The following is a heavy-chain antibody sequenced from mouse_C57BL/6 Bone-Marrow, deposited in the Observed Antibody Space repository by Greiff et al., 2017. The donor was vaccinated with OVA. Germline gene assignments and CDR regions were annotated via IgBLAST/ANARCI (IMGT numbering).Heavy chain of an antibody. CDR1: GFTFSDFY. Sequence: EVKLVESGGGLVQSARSLRLSCATSGFTFSDFYMEWVRQAPGKGLEWIAASRNKANDYTTEYSASVKGRFIVSRDTSQSILYLQMNALRAEDTAMYYCARDYYGSSSDWYFDVWGTGTTVTVSS. CDR3: ARDYYGSSSDWYFDV. CDR2: SRNKANDYTT. V-gene: IGHV7-1*01. D-gene: IGHD1-1*01. J-gene: IGHJ1*03.